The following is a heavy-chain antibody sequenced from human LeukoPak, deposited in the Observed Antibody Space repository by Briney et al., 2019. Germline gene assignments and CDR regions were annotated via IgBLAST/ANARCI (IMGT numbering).Heavy chain of an antibody. CDR1: GGSISSYY. D-gene: IGHD3-16*01. V-gene: IGHV4-4*07. CDR2: IYTSGST. CDR3: ARLGEKDYFDY. Sequence: SETLSLTCTVSGGSISSYYWSWVRQPAGKGLEWIGRIYTSGSTNYNPSLKSRVTISVDKSKNQFSLKLSSVTAADTAMYYCARLGEKDYFDYWGQGTLVTVSS. J-gene: IGHJ4*02.